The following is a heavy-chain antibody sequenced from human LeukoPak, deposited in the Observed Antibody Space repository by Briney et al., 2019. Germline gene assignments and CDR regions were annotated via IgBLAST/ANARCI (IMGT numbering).Heavy chain of an antibody. CDR2: ISAYNGNT. Sequence: GASVKVSCKASGYTFTGYGISWVRQAPGQGLEWMGWISAYNGNTNYAQKLQGRVTMTTDTSTSTAYMELRSLRSDDTAVYYCARERRAVAFNWFDPWGQGTLVTVSS. CDR3: ARERRAVAFNWFDP. CDR1: GYTFTGYG. D-gene: IGHD6-19*01. J-gene: IGHJ5*02. V-gene: IGHV1-18*01.